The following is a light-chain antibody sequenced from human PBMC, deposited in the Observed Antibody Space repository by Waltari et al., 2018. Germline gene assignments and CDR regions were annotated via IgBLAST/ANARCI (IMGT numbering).Light chain of an antibody. J-gene: IGLJ1*01. Sequence: QSALTQPPSASGSPGQSVTISCTGTSSDVGGYNYVSWYQQHPGKAPKLMIYEVSTRPSGVPDRFPGSKSGNTASLTVSGLQAEDEADYYCSSYAGSNNYVFGTGTKVTVL. CDR1: SSDVGGYNY. V-gene: IGLV2-8*01. CDR3: SSYAGSNNYV. CDR2: EVS.